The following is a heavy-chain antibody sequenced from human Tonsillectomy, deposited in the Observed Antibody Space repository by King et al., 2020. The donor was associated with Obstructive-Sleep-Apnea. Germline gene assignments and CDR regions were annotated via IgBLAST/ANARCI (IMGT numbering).Heavy chain of an antibody. J-gene: IGHJ4*02. Sequence: VQLVESGGGLVQPGRSLRLSCATSGITFNTSAMHWVRQAPGKGLEWVSGISWSRGNVGYADSVKGRFIISNDDTKNSLFLQMNGLRTEDTALYFCTIDMFYWGQGTLVTVSS. CDR2: ISWSRGNV. D-gene: IGHD3-10*02. V-gene: IGHV3-9*01. CDR3: TIDMFY. CDR1: GITFNTSA.